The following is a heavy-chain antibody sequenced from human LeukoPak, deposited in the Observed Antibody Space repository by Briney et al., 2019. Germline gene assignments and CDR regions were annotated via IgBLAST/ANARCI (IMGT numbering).Heavy chain of an antibody. V-gene: IGHV4-39*01. J-gene: IGHJ4*02. CDR3: ARLLGLWRSGDY. CDR2: IYYSGST. Sequence: KPSETLSLTCTVSGGSISSSSYYWGWIRQPPGKGLEWIGSIYYSGSTYYNPSLKSRVTISVDTSKNQFSLKLSSVTAADTAVYYCARLLGLWRSGDYWGQGTLVTVSS. CDR1: GGSISSSSYY. D-gene: IGHD2/OR15-2a*01.